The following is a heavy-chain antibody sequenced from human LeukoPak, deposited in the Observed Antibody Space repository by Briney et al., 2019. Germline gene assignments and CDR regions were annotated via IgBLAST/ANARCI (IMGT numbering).Heavy chain of an antibody. D-gene: IGHD2-2*01. CDR2: ISGSGGST. V-gene: IGHV3-23*01. J-gene: IGHJ3*02. CDR1: GFTFSSYA. Sequence: PGGSLRLSFPPSGFTFSSYAMSWVRQAPGKGLEWVSAISGSGGSTYYADSVKGRFTISRDNSKNTLYLQMNSLRAEDTAVYYCAKDPLVPAAKTDDDAFDIWGQGTMVTVSS. CDR3: AKDPLVPAAKTDDDAFDI.